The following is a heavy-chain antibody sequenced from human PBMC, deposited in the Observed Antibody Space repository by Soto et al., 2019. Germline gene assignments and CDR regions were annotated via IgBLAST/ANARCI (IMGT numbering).Heavy chain of an antibody. J-gene: IGHJ4*02. CDR2: ISDTGSSH. CDR3: AKDRGGDCPDNSCYFGADY. CDR1: GFTFSSYG. V-gene: IGHV3-30*18. D-gene: IGHD2-2*01. Sequence: GGSLRLSCVGSGFTFSSYGMHWVRQAPDKGLECVAVISDTGSSHYYAASVEGRFTISRENSKNTLSLHMDRLRVEDTAVYYCAKDRGGDCPDNSCYFGADYWGQGTPVTVSS.